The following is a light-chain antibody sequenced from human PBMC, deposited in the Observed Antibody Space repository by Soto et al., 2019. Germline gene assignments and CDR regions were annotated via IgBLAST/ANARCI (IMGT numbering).Light chain of an antibody. V-gene: IGLV1-47*01. J-gene: IGLJ2*01. CDR2: RDN. CDR1: SSNIGSKY. Sequence: QSVLTQPPSASETPGQRVTISCSGSSSNIGSKYVYWYQQLPGTAPKLLIYRDNQRPSGVPDRFSGSKSGTSASLAISGLRSEDEADYYCAAWDVSLSVVVFGGGTQLTVL. CDR3: AAWDVSLSVVV.